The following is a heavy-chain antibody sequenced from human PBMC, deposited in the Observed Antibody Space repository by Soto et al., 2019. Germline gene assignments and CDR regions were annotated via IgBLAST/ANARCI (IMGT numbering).Heavy chain of an antibody. CDR1: GGTFSSYA. Sequence: SVKVSCKASGGTFSSYAISWVRQAPGQGLEWMGGIIPIFGTANYAQKFQGRVTITADESTSTAYMELSSLRSEDTAVYYCARRRYYYDSSGYYLREYYFDYWGQGTLVTVSS. V-gene: IGHV1-69*13. CDR3: ARRRYYYDSSGYYLREYYFDY. D-gene: IGHD3-22*01. CDR2: IIPIFGTA. J-gene: IGHJ4*02.